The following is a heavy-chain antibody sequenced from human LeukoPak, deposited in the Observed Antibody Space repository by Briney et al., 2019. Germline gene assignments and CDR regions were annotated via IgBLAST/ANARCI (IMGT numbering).Heavy chain of an antibody. CDR2: MNPNSGNT. J-gene: IGHJ1*01. CDR1: GYTFTSYD. Sequence: ASVKVSCKASGYTFTSYDINRVRQATGQGLEWMGWMNPNSGNTGYAQKFQGRVTMTRNTSISTAYMELSSLRAEDTAVYYCARSRRCSSISCYEELSPGPEYFQHWGQGTLVTVSS. V-gene: IGHV1-8*01. CDR3: ARSRRCSSISCYEELSPGPEYFQH. D-gene: IGHD2-2*01.